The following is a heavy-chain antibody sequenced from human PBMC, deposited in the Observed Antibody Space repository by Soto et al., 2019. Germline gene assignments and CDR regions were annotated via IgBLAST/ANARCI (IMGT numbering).Heavy chain of an antibody. Sequence: ASVKVSCKASGFDFGSFGIQFLRQTRGRGLEWIGWIVVASGRTNYARQFQGRVAFSRDMSSTTAYMDLYDLKSDDTAVYFCSADHPHTAIGWPVWGQVTTVTVSS. CDR2: IVVASGRT. CDR1: GFDFGSFG. CDR3: SADHPHTAIGWPV. V-gene: IGHV1-58*02. J-gene: IGHJ6*02.